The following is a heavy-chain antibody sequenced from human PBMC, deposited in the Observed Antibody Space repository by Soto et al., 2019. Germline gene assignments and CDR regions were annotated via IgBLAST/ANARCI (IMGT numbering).Heavy chain of an antibody. CDR2: IDGDGSDA. D-gene: IGHD2-21*02. V-gene: IGHV3-74*01. CDR3: ARYCPHNWFDP. J-gene: IGHJ5*02. CDR1: GFTFNNHW. Sequence: EVQLVESGGGLVQPGESLRLSCAASGFTFNNHWMHWVRQAPGKGLVWVSRIDGDGSDAVYADSVKGRFTVSRDNAKNTLYLQMNSLRAEDTGVYYCARYCPHNWFDPWVQGTLVTVSS.